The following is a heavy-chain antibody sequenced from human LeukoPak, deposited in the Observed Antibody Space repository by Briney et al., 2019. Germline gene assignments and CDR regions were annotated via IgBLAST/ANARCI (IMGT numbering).Heavy chain of an antibody. CDR3: ARGFRGGYSYGFVFDY. V-gene: IGHV1-2*04. CDR2: INPNSGGT. J-gene: IGHJ4*02. D-gene: IGHD5-18*01. Sequence: ASVKVSCKASGGTFSSYAISWVRQAPGQGLEWMGWINPNSGGTNYAQKFQGWVTMTRDTSISTAYMELSRLRSDDTAVYYCARGFRGGYSYGFVFDYWGQGTLVTVSS. CDR1: GGTFSSYA.